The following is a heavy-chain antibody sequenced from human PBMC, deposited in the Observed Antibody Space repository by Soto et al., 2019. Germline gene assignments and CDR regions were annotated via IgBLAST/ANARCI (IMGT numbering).Heavy chain of an antibody. J-gene: IGHJ4*02. CDR3: ARGFPTVVTVDY. CDR1: GVSISSDSYY. Sequence: PSETLSLTCTVSGVSISSDSYYWGWIRQSPEKGLEWIASVSYSGSTYYNPTLKSRVTISVDTSKNQFSLKLSSVTAADTAVYYCARGFPTVVTVDYWGQGTLVTVSS. V-gene: IGHV4-39*01. CDR2: VSYSGST. D-gene: IGHD4-17*01.